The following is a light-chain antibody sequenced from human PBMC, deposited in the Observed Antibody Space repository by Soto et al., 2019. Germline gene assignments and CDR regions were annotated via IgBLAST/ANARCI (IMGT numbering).Light chain of an antibody. J-gene: IGLJ3*02. CDR3: SAWDDSLNGWV. CDR1: TSNIGINT. V-gene: IGLV1-44*01. CDR2: SNN. Sequence: QSVLTQPPSASGTPGQTVTISCSGSTSNIGINTVNWYQQLPGAAPRVLMYSNNQRASGVPDRLSGFKSGTSASLAISGLQSEDEADYYCSAWDDSLNGWVFGGGTKLTVL.